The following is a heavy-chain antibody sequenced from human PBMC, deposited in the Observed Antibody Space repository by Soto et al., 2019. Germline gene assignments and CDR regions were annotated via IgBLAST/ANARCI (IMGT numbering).Heavy chain of an antibody. J-gene: IGHJ3*02. Sequence: QVQLQESGPGLVKPSQTLSLTCTVSGGSISSGGYYWSWIRQHPGKGLEWIGYIYYSGSTYYNPSLKXXVXLXXDTSKNQFSLKLSSVTAADTAVYYCATDYDSLFDIWGQGTMVTVSS. CDR1: GGSISSGGYY. D-gene: IGHD3-22*01. CDR3: ATDYDSLFDI. CDR2: IYYSGST. V-gene: IGHV4-31*01.